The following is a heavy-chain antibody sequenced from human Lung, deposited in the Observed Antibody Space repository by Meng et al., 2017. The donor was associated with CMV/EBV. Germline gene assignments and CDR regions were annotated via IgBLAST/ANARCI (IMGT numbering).Heavy chain of an antibody. D-gene: IGHD1/OR15-1a*01. CDR1: GFNFSNYG. CDR3: AKDQQSPFSYYFYGMDV. V-gene: IGHV3-33*06. J-gene: IGHJ6*02. Sequence: SXAAAGFNFSNYGIHWVRQAPGKGLEWVAIIWYDGSHRYYADSVQGRFTISRDNSKNTVHLQMNSLRAEDTAVYYCAKDQQSPFSYYFYGMDVWGQGTXVTVSS. CDR2: IWYDGSHR.